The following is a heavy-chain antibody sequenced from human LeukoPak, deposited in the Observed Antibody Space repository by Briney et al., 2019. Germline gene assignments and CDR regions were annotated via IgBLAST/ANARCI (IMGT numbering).Heavy chain of an antibody. D-gene: IGHD5-18*01. J-gene: IGHJ4*02. CDR2: ISGDGGST. Sequence: PGGSLRLSCAASGFTFDDYAMHWVRQAPGKGLEWVSLISGDGGSTYYADSVKGRFTISRDNSKNSLYLQVNSLRTEDTALYYCAKDIRYSYGYDYWGQGTLVTVSS. V-gene: IGHV3-43*02. CDR1: GFTFDDYA. CDR3: AKDIRYSYGYDY.